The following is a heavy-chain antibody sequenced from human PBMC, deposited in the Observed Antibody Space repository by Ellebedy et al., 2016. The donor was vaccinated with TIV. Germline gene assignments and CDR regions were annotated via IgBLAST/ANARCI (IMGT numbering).Heavy chain of an antibody. CDR3: ARGPVRYTQKGGFLDY. Sequence: GESLKISCAASGFTVSSSYMTWVRQAPGKGLEWVSVVYSGGNTYYADSVKGRFTISRDNSNNTLSLEMNSLRVDDTAVYFCARGPVRYTQKGGFLDYWGQGTLVTVSS. CDR1: GFTVSSSY. CDR2: VYSGGNT. D-gene: IGHD3-16*01. J-gene: IGHJ4*02. V-gene: IGHV3-53*01.